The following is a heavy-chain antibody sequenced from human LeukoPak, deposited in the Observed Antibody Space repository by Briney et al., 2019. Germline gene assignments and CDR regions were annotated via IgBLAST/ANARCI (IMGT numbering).Heavy chain of an antibody. CDR1: GFTFSSYA. D-gene: IGHD3-22*01. V-gene: IGHV4-34*01. J-gene: IGHJ4*02. CDR2: INHSGST. CDR3: ARVGYYASRPIDY. Sequence: GSLRLSSAASGFTFSSYAMSWIRQPPGKGLEWIGEINHSGSTNYNPSLKSRVTISVDTSKNQFSLKMTSVTAADTAVYYCARVGYYASRPIDYWGQGTLVTVSS.